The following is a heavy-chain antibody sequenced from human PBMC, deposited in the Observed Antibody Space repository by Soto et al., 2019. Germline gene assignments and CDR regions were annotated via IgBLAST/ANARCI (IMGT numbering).Heavy chain of an antibody. V-gene: IGHV4-31*03. CDR2: IYYSGST. CDR1: GGSISSGGYY. D-gene: IGHD5-12*01. Sequence: QVQLQESGPGLVKPSQTLSLTCTVSGGSISSGGYYWSWIRQHPGKGLEWIGYIYYSGSTYYNPSLKNRVTISVDTSKNQFSRKLSSVTAADTAVYYCARSIVATTFIYYYYGMDVWGQGTTVTVSS. CDR3: ARSIVATTFIYYYYGMDV. J-gene: IGHJ6*02.